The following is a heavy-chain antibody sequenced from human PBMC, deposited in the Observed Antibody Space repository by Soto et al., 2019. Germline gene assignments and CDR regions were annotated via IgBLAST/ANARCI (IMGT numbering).Heavy chain of an antibody. D-gene: IGHD3-10*01. J-gene: IGHJ6*02. CDR1: GFTFSSYS. CDR2: ISSSSSYI. CDR3: ARRRGIYYYGMDV. Sequence: GGSLRLSCAASGFTFSSYSMNWVRQAPGKGLEWVSSISSSSSYIYYADSVKGRFTISRDNAKNSLYLQMNSLRAEDTAVYYCARRRGIYYYGMDVWGQGTPVTVSS. V-gene: IGHV3-21*01.